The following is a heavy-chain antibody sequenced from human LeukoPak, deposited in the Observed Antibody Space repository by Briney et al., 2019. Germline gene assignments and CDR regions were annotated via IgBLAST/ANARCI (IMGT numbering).Heavy chain of an antibody. V-gene: IGHV3-23*01. CDR1: GFTFSSYA. J-gene: IGHJ5*02. CDR3: AKDKLGVGASWGSNWFDP. D-gene: IGHD1-26*01. CDR2: ISGSGSST. Sequence: GGSLRLSCAASGFTFSSYAMSWVRQAPGKGLEWVSAISGSGSSTYYADSVKGRFTISRDNSKNTLYLQMNSLRAEDTAVYYCAKDKLGVGASWGSNWFDPWGQGTLVTVSS.